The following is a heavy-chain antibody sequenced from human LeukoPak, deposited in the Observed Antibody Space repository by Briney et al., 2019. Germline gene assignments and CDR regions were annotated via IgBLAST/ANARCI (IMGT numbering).Heavy chain of an antibody. Sequence: GASVKVSCKASGGTFSSYAISWVRQAPGQGLEWMGGIIPIFGTANYAQKFQGRVTITADESTSTAYMELSSLRSEDTAVYYCATRSYCSSTSCYWEDDYWGQGTLVTVSS. V-gene: IGHV1-69*13. J-gene: IGHJ4*02. CDR2: IIPIFGTA. D-gene: IGHD2-2*01. CDR1: GGTFSSYA. CDR3: ATRSYCSSTSCYWEDDY.